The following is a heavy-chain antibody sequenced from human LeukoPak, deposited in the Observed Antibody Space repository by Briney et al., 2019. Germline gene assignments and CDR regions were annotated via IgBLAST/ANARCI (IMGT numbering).Heavy chain of an antibody. CDR3: ARDMVAYYGSGSYSH. CDR1: GFTFSSYS. V-gene: IGHV3-21*01. D-gene: IGHD3-10*01. CDR2: ISSSSSYI. Sequence: PGGSLRLSCAASGFTFSSYSMNWVRQAPGKGLEWVSSISSSSSYIYYADSVKGRFTISRDNAKNSLYLQMNSLRAEDTAVYYCARDMVAYYGSGSYSHWGQGTLVTVSS. J-gene: IGHJ4*02.